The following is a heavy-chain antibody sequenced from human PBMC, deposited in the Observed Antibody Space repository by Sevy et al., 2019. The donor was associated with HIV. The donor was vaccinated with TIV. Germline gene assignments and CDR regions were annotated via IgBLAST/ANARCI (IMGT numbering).Heavy chain of an antibody. CDR1: GFTVSSNY. V-gene: IGHV3-53*01. CDR2: IYSGGST. J-gene: IGHJ6*02. CDR3: AREAWQQLVQDYYYGMDV. Sequence: GGSLRLSCAASGFTVSSNYMSWVRQAPGKGLEWVSVIYSGGSTYYADSVKGRLTISIDNSKNTLYLQMNSLRAEDTAVYYCAREAWQQLVQDYYYGMDVWGQGTTVTVSS. D-gene: IGHD6-13*01.